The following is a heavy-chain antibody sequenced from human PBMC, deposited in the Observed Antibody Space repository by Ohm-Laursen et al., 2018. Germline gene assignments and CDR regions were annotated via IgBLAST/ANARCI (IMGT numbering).Heavy chain of an antibody. V-gene: IGHV3-69-1*01. CDR1: GFTFSPTG. D-gene: IGHD6-13*01. CDR2: ISFTSDP. J-gene: IGHJ6*02. CDR3: ARDGSGWSRDV. Sequence: LSLTCAASGFTFSPTGMTWVRQAPGKGLEWVSTISFTSDPYYAESLRGRFTVSRDNTRNSVYLQMNSLRDEDTGVYYCARDGSGWSRDVWGQGTTVIVSS.